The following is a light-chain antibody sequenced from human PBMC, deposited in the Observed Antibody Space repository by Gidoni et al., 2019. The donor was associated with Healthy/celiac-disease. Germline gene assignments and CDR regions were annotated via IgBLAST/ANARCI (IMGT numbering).Light chain of an antibody. CDR2: GAS. Sequence: DIVMTQSPATLSVSPGERATLSCRASQSVSSNLASYQQKPGQAPRLLIYGASTRATGIPARFSGSGSGTEFTLTISSLQSEDFAVYYCQQYNNWPPSFTFGPETKVAIK. V-gene: IGKV3-15*01. CDR1: QSVSSN. CDR3: QQYNNWPPSFT. J-gene: IGKJ3*01.